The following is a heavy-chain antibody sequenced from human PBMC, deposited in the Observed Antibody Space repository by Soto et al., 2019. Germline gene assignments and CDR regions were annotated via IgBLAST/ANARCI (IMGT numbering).Heavy chain of an antibody. Sequence: SETLSLTCTVSGGSISSGGYCWSWIRQHPGKGLEWIGYIYYSGSTYYNPSLKSRVTISVDTSKNQFSLKLSSVTAADTAVYYCAREVAGKTHWGQGTLVTVSS. CDR3: AREVAGKTH. CDR2: IYYSGST. CDR1: GGSISSGGYC. J-gene: IGHJ4*02. D-gene: IGHD6-19*01. V-gene: IGHV4-31*03.